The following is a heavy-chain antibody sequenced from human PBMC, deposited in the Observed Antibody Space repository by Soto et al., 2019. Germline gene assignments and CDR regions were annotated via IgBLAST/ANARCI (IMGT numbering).Heavy chain of an antibody. D-gene: IGHD6-19*01. J-gene: IGHJ4*02. CDR3: ARSWAGAGSYDY. Sequence: GGSLRLSCAASGFTFSSYGMHWVRQAPGKGLVWVSRINSDGSSTSYADSVKGRFTISRDNAKNTLYLQMNSLRAEDTAVYYCARSWAGAGSYDYWGQGTLVTVSS. CDR1: GFTFSSYG. CDR2: INSDGSST. V-gene: IGHV3-74*01.